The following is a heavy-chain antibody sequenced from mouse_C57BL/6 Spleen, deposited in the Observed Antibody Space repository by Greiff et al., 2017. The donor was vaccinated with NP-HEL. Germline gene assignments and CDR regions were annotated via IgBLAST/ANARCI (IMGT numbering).Heavy chain of an antibody. J-gene: IGHJ4*01. CDR2: IRNKANGYTT. D-gene: IGHD1-1*01. V-gene: IGHV7-3*01. Sequence: EVNVVESGGGLVQPGGSLSLSCAASGFTFTDYYMSWVRQPPGKALEWLGFIRNKANGYTTEYSASVKGRFTISRDNSQSILYLQMNALRAEDSATYYCAKVGYYYGSFYAMDYWGQGTSVTVSS. CDR1: GFTFTDYY. CDR3: AKVGYYYGSFYAMDY.